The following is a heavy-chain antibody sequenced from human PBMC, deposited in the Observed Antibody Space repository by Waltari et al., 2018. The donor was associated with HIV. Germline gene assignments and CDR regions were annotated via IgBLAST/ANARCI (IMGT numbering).Heavy chain of an antibody. CDR3: ASEDFWSGPHN. J-gene: IGHJ4*02. V-gene: IGHV3-21*01. CDR2: ISSTSSFI. CDR1: GFSSNTFS. D-gene: IGHD3-3*01. Sequence: EVQLVESGGGPVKPGGSLSLSCGVPGFSSNTFSMKWGRQAPGKGLEWVSSISSTSSFIYYADSVKGRFTIARDNGKNSLYLQINNLRVEDTAVYYCASEDFWSGPHNWGQGTLVTVSS.